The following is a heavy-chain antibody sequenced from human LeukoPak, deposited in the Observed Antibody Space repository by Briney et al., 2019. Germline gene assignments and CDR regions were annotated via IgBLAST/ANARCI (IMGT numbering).Heavy chain of an antibody. V-gene: IGHV4-34*01. Sequence: SETLSLTCAVYGGSFSSYCWSWIRQPPGKGLEWIGEINHSGSTNYNPSLKSRVTISVDTSKNQFSLKLSSVTAADTAVYYCARGGVYCSGGSCYVYDYWGQGTLVTVSS. CDR1: GGSFSSYC. CDR3: ARGGVYCSGGSCYVYDY. J-gene: IGHJ4*02. D-gene: IGHD2-15*01. CDR2: INHSGST.